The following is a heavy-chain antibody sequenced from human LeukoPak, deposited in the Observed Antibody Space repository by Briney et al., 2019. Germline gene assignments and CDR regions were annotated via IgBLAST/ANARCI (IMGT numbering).Heavy chain of an antibody. CDR1: GFTFSNYA. D-gene: IGHD1-14*01. CDR3: TRGRYQFLGPNDS. J-gene: IGHJ4*02. V-gene: IGHV3-23*01. Sequence: GGSLRLSCAASGFTFSNYAMSWVRQAPGKGLEWVSTISGGGDSTDYADSVKGRFTTSRDNDKNSVYLQLNSLRDEDTAVYYCTRGRYQFLGPNDSWGQGSLVSVSS. CDR2: ISGGGDST.